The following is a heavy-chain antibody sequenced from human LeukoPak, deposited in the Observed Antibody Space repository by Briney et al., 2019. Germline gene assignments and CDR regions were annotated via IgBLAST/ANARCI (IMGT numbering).Heavy chain of an antibody. J-gene: IGHJ4*02. V-gene: IGHV3-33*06. CDR1: GFTFSSYG. CDR3: AKTSGGIAAAGVFDY. CDR2: IWYDGSNK. Sequence: GGSLRLSCAASGFTFSSYGMHWVRQAPGKGLEWVAVIWYDGSNKYYADSVKGRFTISRDNSKNTLYLQMNSLRAEDTAVYYCAKTSGGIAAAGVFDYWGQGTLVTVSS. D-gene: IGHD6-13*01.